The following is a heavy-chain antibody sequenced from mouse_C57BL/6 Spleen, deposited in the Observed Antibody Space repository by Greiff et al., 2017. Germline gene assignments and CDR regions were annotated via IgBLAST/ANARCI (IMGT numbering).Heavy chain of an antibody. Sequence: EVQLQQSGTVLARPGASVKMSCKTSGYTFTSSWMHWVKQRPGQGLEWIGAIYPGNSDTSYNQKFKGKAKLTAVTSASTAYMELSSLTNEDSAVYYCTRWEDYGSSYGYWGQGTTLTVSS. V-gene: IGHV1-5*01. CDR2: IYPGNSDT. CDR3: TRWEDYGSSYGY. J-gene: IGHJ2*01. CDR1: GYTFTSSW. D-gene: IGHD1-1*01.